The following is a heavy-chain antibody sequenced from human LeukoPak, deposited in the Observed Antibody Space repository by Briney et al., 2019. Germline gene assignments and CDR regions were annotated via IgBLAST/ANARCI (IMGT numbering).Heavy chain of an antibody. Sequence: ASVKVSCKASGYTFTGYYIHWVRQAPEQGLEWMDWINPNSGATKSAQKFQGRVTMTRDTSISAAYMELSRLRSDDTAVYYCAREGTKTSSSWSHLYYYMDVWGKGTTVTVSS. CDR1: GYTFTGYY. D-gene: IGHD6-13*01. CDR2: INPNSGAT. V-gene: IGHV1-2*02. CDR3: AREGTKTSSSWSHLYYYMDV. J-gene: IGHJ6*03.